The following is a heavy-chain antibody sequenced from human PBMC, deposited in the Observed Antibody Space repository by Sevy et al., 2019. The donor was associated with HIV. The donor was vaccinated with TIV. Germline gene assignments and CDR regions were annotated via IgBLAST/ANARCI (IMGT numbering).Heavy chain of an antibody. D-gene: IGHD2-15*01. Sequence: GGSLRLSCAASGFTFSSYSMNWVRQAPGKGLEWVSYISSSSSTIYYADSVKGRFTISRDNAKNSLYLQMNSLRDEDTAVYYCARRVYCSGGICQDYGMDVWGQGTTVTVS. CDR2: ISSSSSTI. CDR3: ARRVYCSGGICQDYGMDV. CDR1: GFTFSSYS. J-gene: IGHJ6*02. V-gene: IGHV3-48*02.